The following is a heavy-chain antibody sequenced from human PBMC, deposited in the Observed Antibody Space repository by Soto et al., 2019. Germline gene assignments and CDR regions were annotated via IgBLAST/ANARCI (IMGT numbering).Heavy chain of an antibody. V-gene: IGHV3-23*01. CDR3: LKSSGWYWNWFDP. CDR1: GFTFSSYA. Sequence: GGSLRLSCAASGFTFSSYAMSWVRQAPGKGLEWVSAISGSGGCTYYADSVKGRFTISRDNSKNTLYLQMNSLRAEDTAVYYCLKSSGWYWNWFDPWGQGTLVTVSS. CDR2: ISGSGGCT. D-gene: IGHD6-19*01. J-gene: IGHJ5*02.